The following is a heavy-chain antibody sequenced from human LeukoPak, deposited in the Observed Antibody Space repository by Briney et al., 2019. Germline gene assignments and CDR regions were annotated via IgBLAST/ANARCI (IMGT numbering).Heavy chain of an antibody. CDR3: AKILVATFHD. J-gene: IGHJ4*02. CDR1: GFTLNNYA. Sequence: GSLRLSCAASGFTLNNYAIHWVRQAPGRGLDWVAVIFSDGNNEYCADSVKGRFTISRDNSRNTLYLQMNSLRAEDTAVYYCAKILVATFHDWGQGTLVTVSS. CDR2: IFSDGNNE. V-gene: IGHV3-30-3*02. D-gene: IGHD5-12*01.